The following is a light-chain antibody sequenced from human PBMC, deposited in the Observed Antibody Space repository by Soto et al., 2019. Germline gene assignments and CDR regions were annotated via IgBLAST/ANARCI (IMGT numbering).Light chain of an antibody. CDR2: GVS. CDR1: RSDVGGYNY. V-gene: IGLV2-11*01. Sequence: QSVLAQPRSVSASPGQSVTISCTGTRSDVGGYNYVSWYQHHPGKAPKLMIYGVSERPSGVPDRFSGSKSGNTASLTISGLQAEDEADYYCCSYAGTPYVFGTGTKVT. J-gene: IGLJ1*01. CDR3: CSYAGTPYV.